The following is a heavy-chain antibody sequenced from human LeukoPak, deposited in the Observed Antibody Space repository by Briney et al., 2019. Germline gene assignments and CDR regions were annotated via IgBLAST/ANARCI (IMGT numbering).Heavy chain of an antibody. D-gene: IGHD5-18*01. V-gene: IGHV4-61*02. J-gene: IGHJ4*02. CDR2: TYPTGTA. CDR3: ARAKDGYNFGYYFDV. Sequence: KPSETLSLTCSVSGGSLSSGSYYWSWIRQPAEKGLEWIGRTYPTGTANYSPSFKSRVTVSLDTSKKQFSLNLRSVTAADTAVYYCARAKDGYNFGYYFDVWGQGILVTVSS. CDR1: GGSLSSGSYY.